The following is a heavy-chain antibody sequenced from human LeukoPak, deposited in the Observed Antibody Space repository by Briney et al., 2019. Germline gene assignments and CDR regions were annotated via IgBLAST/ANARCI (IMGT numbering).Heavy chain of an antibody. CDR1: GFTFSSYG. CDR2: IWYDGSNK. CDR3: ARAEAAAGRRGYYYYGMDV. J-gene: IGHJ6*04. D-gene: IGHD6-13*01. Sequence: GSLRLSCAASGFTFSSYGMHWVRQAPGKGLEWGAVIWYDGSNKYYAESVKGRFTISRDNSKNTLYLQMNSLRAEHTAVYYCARAEAAAGRRGYYYYGMDVWGKGTTVTLSS. V-gene: IGHV3-33*01.